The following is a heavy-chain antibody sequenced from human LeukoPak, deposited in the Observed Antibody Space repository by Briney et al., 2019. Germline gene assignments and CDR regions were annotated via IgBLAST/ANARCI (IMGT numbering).Heavy chain of an antibody. V-gene: IGHV4-30-4*01. CDR2: IYYSGST. CDR3: ARDRGVRSTPFDY. Sequence: SETLSLTCTVSGGSISSGDYYWSWIRQPPGKGLEWIGYIYYSGSTYYNPSLKGRVTISVDTSKNQFSLKLSSVTAADTAVYYCARDRGVRSTPFDYWGQGTLVTVSS. J-gene: IGHJ4*02. CDR1: GGSISSGDYY. D-gene: IGHD3-3*01.